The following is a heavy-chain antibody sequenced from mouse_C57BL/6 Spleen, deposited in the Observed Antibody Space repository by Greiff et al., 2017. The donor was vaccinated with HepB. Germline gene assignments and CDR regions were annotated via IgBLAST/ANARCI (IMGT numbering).Heavy chain of an antibody. Sequence: QVQLKESGAELVRPGASVTLSCKASGYTFTDYEMHWVKQTPVHGLEWIGAIDPETGGTAYNQKFKGKAILTADKSSSTAYMELRSLTSEDSAVYYCTRTHYGSSQSAWFAYWGQGTLVTVSA. CDR2: IDPETGGT. D-gene: IGHD1-1*01. CDR1: GYTFTDYE. CDR3: TRTHYGSSQSAWFAY. J-gene: IGHJ3*01. V-gene: IGHV1-15*01.